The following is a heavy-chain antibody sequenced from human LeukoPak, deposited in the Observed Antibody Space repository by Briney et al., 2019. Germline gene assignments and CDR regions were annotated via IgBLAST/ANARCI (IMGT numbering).Heavy chain of an antibody. CDR2: IIPIFTTA. Sequence: ASVKVSCKSSGGTFTDYGISWVRHAPGQGLEWMGRIIPIFTTANYAQKFQGRVTITADTSTNTAYMELTSLRSEDTAVYYCASGGGFEYYFDYWGQGTLLTVSS. CDR3: ASGGGFEYYFDY. D-gene: IGHD2/OR15-2a*01. J-gene: IGHJ4*02. V-gene: IGHV1-69*06. CDR1: GGTFTDYG.